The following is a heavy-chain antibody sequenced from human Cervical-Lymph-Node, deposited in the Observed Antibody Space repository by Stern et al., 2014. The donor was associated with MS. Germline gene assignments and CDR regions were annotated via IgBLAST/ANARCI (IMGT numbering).Heavy chain of an antibody. J-gene: IGHJ6*02. CDR3: ARASLQLSYYYVMDV. V-gene: IGHV4-61*02. CDR1: GGSISSGSYY. D-gene: IGHD5-18*01. CDR2: VYTRGNI. Sequence: QVQLVESGPGLVKPSQTLSLTCTVSGGSISSGSYYWSWIRQPAGKGLEWIGRVYTRGNIDYNPSLKSRVTISVGTSNKQFSLNLSPVTAADTAVYYCARASLQLSYYYVMDVWGQGTTVTVSS.